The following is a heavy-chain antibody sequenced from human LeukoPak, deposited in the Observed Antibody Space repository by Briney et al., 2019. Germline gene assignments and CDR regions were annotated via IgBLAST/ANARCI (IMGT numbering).Heavy chain of an antibody. CDR2: IRSKANSYAT. Sequence: GGSLILSCAASGFTFSGSAMHWVRQASGKGLEWVGRIRSKANSYATAYAASVKGRFTISRDDSKNAAYLQMNSLKTEDTAVYYCTRQGGNDVHYWGQGTLVTVSS. V-gene: IGHV3-73*01. D-gene: IGHD1-1*01. CDR1: GFTFSGSA. J-gene: IGHJ4*02. CDR3: TRQGGNDVHY.